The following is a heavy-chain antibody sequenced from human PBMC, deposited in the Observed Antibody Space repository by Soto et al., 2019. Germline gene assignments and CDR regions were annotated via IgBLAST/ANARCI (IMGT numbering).Heavy chain of an antibody. CDR2: IYHSGSI. Sequence: SETLSLTCAVSGGSISSGGYSWSWIRQPPGKGLEGIGYIYHSGSIYYNPSLKSRVTISVDRSKNQFSLKLSSVTAEDTAGYYCARVPDYWGQGTLVTVSS. V-gene: IGHV4-30-2*01. CDR3: ARVPDY. J-gene: IGHJ4*02. CDR1: GGSISSGGYS.